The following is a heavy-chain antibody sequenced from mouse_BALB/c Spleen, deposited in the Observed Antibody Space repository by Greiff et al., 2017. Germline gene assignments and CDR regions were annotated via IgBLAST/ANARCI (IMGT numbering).Heavy chain of an antibody. Sequence: EVQRVESGPGLVTPSQSLSLTCSVTGYPITRGYYWNWIRQFPGNILEWMCYICYDGSNNYNPSLNNRISITRDTSKNQLYLKLNSVTTENTATYYGARDYYGSSYFDCWGEGTALTVTS. CDR3: ARDYYGSSYFDC. CDR2: ICYDGSN. CDR1: GYPITRGYY. V-gene: IGHV3-6*02. J-gene: IGHJ2*01. D-gene: IGHD1-1*01.